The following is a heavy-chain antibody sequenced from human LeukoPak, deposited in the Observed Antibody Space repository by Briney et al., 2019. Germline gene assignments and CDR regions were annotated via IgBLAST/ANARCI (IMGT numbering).Heavy chain of an antibody. D-gene: IGHD5-18*01. J-gene: IGHJ4*02. CDR1: GGSISSSSYY. CDR2: IYYSGST. Sequence: SETLSLTCTVSGGSISSSSYYWGWIRQPPGKGLEWLGSIYYSGSTYYNPSLKSRVTISVDTSKNQFSLKLSSVTAADTAVYYCARGVTRAYYFDYWGQGTLVTVSS. V-gene: IGHV4-39*07. CDR3: ARGVTRAYYFDY.